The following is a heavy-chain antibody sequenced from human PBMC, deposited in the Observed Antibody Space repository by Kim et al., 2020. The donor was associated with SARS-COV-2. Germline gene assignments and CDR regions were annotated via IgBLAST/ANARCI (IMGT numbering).Heavy chain of an antibody. Sequence: SETLSLTCAVYGGSFSGYYWSWIRQPPGKGLEWIGEINHSGSTNYNPSLKSRVTISVDTSKNQFSLKLSSVTAADTAVYYCARGAGIAVADNNWFDPWGQGTLVTVSS. CDR1: GGSFSGYY. CDR3: ARGAGIAVADNNWFDP. V-gene: IGHV4-34*01. D-gene: IGHD6-19*01. J-gene: IGHJ5*02. CDR2: INHSGST.